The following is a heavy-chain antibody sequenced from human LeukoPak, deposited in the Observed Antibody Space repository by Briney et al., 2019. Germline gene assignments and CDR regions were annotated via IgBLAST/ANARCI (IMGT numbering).Heavy chain of an antibody. J-gene: IGHJ4*02. CDR1: GYTFTGYY. V-gene: IGHV1-2*02. D-gene: IGHD3-10*01. Sequence: ASVKVSCKASGYTFTGYYMHWVRQAPGQGLEWMGWINPNGGGANYAQKFQGRVTMTRDTSISTAYMELSRLRSDDTAVYYCARDLVRGVPLGYWGQGTLVTVSS. CDR3: ARDLVRGVPLGY. CDR2: INPNGGGA.